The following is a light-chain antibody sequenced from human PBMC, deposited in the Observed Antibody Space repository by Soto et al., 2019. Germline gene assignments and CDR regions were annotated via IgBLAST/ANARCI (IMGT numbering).Light chain of an antibody. CDR2: AAS. V-gene: IGKV1-39*01. Sequence: IQITFSQGSRPASIGYRVTITCRASQGISTYLNWYQKKPGKAPKLLIYAASSLQSGVPSRFSGSGSETDLTLTISSLQPEDLATYSCQQSYSSTWTSGQGTKVDIK. CDR3: QQSYSSTWT. CDR1: QGISTY. J-gene: IGKJ1*01.